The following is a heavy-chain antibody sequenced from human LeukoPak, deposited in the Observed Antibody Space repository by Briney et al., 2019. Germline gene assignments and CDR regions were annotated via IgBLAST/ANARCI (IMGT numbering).Heavy chain of an antibody. J-gene: IGHJ4*02. CDR1: GFTFSSYA. CDR2: ISYDGSNK. Sequence: PGGSLRLSCAASGFTFSSYAMHWVRQAPGKGLEWVAVISYDGSNKYYADSVKGRFTISRDNSKNTLYLQMNSLRAEDTAVYYCARTLVRGLMPFDYWGQGTLVTVSS. CDR3: ARTLVRGLMPFDY. V-gene: IGHV3-30-3*01. D-gene: IGHD3-10*01.